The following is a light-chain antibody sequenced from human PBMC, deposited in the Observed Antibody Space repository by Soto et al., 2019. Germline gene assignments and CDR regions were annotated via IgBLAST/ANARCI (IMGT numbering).Light chain of an antibody. CDR3: QQFNSYPVL. Sequence: AIQLTQSPSSLSASVGDRVTITCRASQGISSALAWYQQKPGKAPKLLIYDASSLESGVPSRFSGSGSGTDFTVSISSLQPEDVATYYCQQFNSYPVLFGGGTKVEIK. CDR2: DAS. V-gene: IGKV1-13*02. J-gene: IGKJ4*01. CDR1: QGISSA.